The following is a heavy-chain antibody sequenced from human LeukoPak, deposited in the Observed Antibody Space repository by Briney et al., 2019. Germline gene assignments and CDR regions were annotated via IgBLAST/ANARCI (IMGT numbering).Heavy chain of an antibody. D-gene: IGHD4-17*01. CDR2: IYRDGSTT. CDR1: GFGFSRYW. J-gene: IGHJ4*02. V-gene: IGHV3-74*01. CDR3: ARERVDYDDPGPLDY. Sequence: GGSLRLSCAASGFGFSRYWMHWVRQAPGTGLKWVSRIYRDGSTTDYADSVKGRFSISRDNSKNTLYLNMNSLRAGDTAVYYCARERVDYDDPGPLDYWGQGTLVTVSS.